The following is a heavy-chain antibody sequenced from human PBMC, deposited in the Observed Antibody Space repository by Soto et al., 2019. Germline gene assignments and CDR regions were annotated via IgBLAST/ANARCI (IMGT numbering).Heavy chain of an antibody. J-gene: IGHJ6*02. D-gene: IGHD2-2*01. V-gene: IGHV1-2*02. Sequence: QVQLVQSGADVKTPGASVRVSGKASGYTFTGYYVHWVREAPGQGLEWMGWINPETGGTSYAQKFQGRVTLSRDTSINTAYLELSRLRFDDAAVYFCARERYQVISDGMDVWGQGTTVTVSS. CDR2: INPETGGT. CDR3: ARERYQVISDGMDV. CDR1: GYTFTGYY.